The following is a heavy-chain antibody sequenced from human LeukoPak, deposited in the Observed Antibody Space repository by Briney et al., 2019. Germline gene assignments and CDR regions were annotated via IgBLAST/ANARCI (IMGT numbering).Heavy chain of an antibody. D-gene: IGHD3-10*01. Sequence: QSGGSLRLSCAASGFTFSSYGMSWVRQAPGKGLEWVSAISGSGGSTYYADSVKGRFTISRDNSKNTLYLQMNSLRAEDTAVYYCAKDTETYGSGSYFDYWGQGTLVTVSS. CDR3: AKDTETYGSGSYFDY. CDR1: GFTFSSYG. J-gene: IGHJ4*02. V-gene: IGHV3-23*01. CDR2: ISGSGGST.